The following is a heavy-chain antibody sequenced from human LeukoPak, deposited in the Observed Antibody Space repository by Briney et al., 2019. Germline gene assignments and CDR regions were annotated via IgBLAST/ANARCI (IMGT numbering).Heavy chain of an antibody. Sequence: KTSETLSLTCTVSGGSISSNSYYWGWIRQSPGKGLEWIGSIYYSGSTYYNPSLKSRVTISVDTSKNQFSLKLSSVTAADTAVYYCARRRGGYSYGYNYYYMDVWGKGTTVTISS. CDR3: ARRRGGYSYGYNYYYMDV. D-gene: IGHD5-18*01. CDR2: IYYSGST. CDR1: GGSISSNSYY. V-gene: IGHV4-39*01. J-gene: IGHJ6*03.